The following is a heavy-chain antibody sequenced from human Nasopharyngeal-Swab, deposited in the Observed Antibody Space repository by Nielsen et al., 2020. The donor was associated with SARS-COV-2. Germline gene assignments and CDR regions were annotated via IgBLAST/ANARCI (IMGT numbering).Heavy chain of an antibody. CDR3: ARPYSSDFYARWFDP. J-gene: IGHJ5*02. CDR1: GGPFSGYY. V-gene: IGHV4-34*01. Sequence: SETLSLTCAAHGGPFSGYYWSWIRQPPGKGLEWIGEINHSGSTNYNPSLKSRVTISVDTSKNQFSLKLSSVTAADTAVYYCARPYSSDFYARWFDPWGQGTLVTVSS. D-gene: IGHD6-19*01. CDR2: INHSGST.